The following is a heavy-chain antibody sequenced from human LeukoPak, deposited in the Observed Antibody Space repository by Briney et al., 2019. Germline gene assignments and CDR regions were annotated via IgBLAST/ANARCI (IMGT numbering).Heavy chain of an antibody. V-gene: IGHV4-34*01. CDR1: GGSFSGYY. J-gene: IGHJ4*02. D-gene: IGHD3-10*01. CDR3: YYGSGSYYPFDY. CDR2: INHSGST. Sequence: SETLSLTCAVYGGSFSGYYWSWIRQPPGKGLEWLGEINHSGSTNYNPSLKSRVTISVDTSKNQFSLKLSSVTAADTAVYYCYYGSGSYYPFDYWGQGTLVTVSS.